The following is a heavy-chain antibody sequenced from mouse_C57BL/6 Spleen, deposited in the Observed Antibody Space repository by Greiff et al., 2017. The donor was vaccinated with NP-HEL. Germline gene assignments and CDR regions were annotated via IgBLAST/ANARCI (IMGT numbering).Heavy chain of an antibody. CDR2: ISSGSSTI. J-gene: IGHJ3*01. V-gene: IGHV5-17*01. CDR1: GFTFSDYG. CDR3: ARPYDYDGALFAY. Sequence: EVMLVESGGGLVKPGGSLKLSCAASGFTFSDYGMHWVRQAPEKGLEWVAYISSGSSTIYYADTVKGRFTISRDNAKNTLFLQMTSLRSEDTAMYYCARPYDYDGALFAYWGQGTLVTVSA. D-gene: IGHD2-4*01.